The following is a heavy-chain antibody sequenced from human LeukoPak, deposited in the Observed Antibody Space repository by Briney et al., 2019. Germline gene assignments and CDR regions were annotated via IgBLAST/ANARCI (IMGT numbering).Heavy chain of an antibody. CDR1: GGSFSSYY. V-gene: IGHV4-59*08. CDR3: ASSSLRGGMDV. CDR2: IYYSGST. Sequence: SETLSLTCAVYGGSFSSYYWSWIRQPPGKGLEWIGYIYYSGSTNYNPSLKSRVTISVDTSKNQFSLKLSSVTAADTAVYYCASSSLRGGMDVWGQGTTVTVSS. J-gene: IGHJ6*02. D-gene: IGHD3-10*01.